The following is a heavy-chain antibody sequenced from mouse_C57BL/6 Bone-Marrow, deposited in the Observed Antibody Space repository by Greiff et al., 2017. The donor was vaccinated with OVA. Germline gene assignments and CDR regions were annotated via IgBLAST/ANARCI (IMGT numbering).Heavy chain of an antibody. Sequence: EVHLVESGGGLVKPGGSLKLSCAASGFTFSSYAMSWVRQTPEKRLEWVATISDGGSYTYYPDNVKGRFTISRDNAKNNLYLQMSHLKSEDTAMYYCARDRDYSNYEGYAMDYWGQGTSVTVSS. V-gene: IGHV5-4*01. J-gene: IGHJ4*01. D-gene: IGHD2-5*01. CDR2: ISDGGSYT. CDR1: GFTFSSYA. CDR3: ARDRDYSNYEGYAMDY.